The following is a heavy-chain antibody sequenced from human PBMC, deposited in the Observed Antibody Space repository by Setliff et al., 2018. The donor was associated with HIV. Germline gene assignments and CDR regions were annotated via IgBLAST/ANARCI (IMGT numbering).Heavy chain of an antibody. CDR2: IKSNVLGATT. V-gene: IGHV3-15*07. Sequence: PGGSLRLSCAASGFTFSNAWINWVRQAPGKGPEWVGRIKSNVLGATTDYAAPVKGRFIISRDNSKNTLSLQLNSLTAEDSAVYYCAKAGGGILYFYYMDVWGKGTTVTVSS. D-gene: IGHD2-15*01. CDR1: GFTFSNAW. J-gene: IGHJ6*03. CDR3: AKAGGGILYFYYMDV.